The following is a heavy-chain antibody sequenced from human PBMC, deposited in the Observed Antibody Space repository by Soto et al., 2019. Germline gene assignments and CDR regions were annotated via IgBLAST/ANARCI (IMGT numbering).Heavy chain of an antibody. Sequence: QVQLQESGPGLVKPSETLSLTCTVSGGSISSYYWSWIRQPPGKGLEWIGYIYYSGSTNYNPSLKSRXXIXVXXSKTQFALKRRSVTAAATAVYYCAGELWATDAFDIWGQGTMVTVAS. D-gene: IGHD5-18*01. CDR2: IYYSGST. V-gene: IGHV4-59*01. CDR1: GGSISSYY. J-gene: IGHJ3*02. CDR3: AGELWATDAFDI.